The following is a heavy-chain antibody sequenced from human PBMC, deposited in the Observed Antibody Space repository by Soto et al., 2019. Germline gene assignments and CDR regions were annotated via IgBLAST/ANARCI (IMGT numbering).Heavy chain of an antibody. V-gene: IGHV1-46*01. CDR2: INPSGGST. D-gene: IGHD3-3*01. Sequence: SVKVSCKASGYTFTSYYMHWVRQAPGQGLEWMGIINPSGGSTSYAQKFQGRVTMTRDTSTSTVYMELSSLRSEDTAVYYCARDPIYYDFWSGSDGAFDIWGQGTMVTVSS. CDR1: GYTFTSYY. J-gene: IGHJ3*02. CDR3: ARDPIYYDFWSGSDGAFDI.